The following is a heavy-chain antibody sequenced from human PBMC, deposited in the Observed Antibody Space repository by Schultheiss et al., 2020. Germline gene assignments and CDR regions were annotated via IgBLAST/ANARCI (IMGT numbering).Heavy chain of an antibody. CDR2: IYYSGST. Sequence: GSLRLSCAVYGGSFSGYYWSWIRQPPGKGLEWIGYIYYSGSTNYNSSLKSRVTISLDTSKNQLSLNLSSVTAADTAVYYCARLVYYYDSSGYYPNGYFDYWGQGTLVTVS. V-gene: IGHV4-34*01. J-gene: IGHJ4*02. CDR3: ARLVYYYDSSGYYPNGYFDY. CDR1: GGSFSGYY. D-gene: IGHD3-22*01.